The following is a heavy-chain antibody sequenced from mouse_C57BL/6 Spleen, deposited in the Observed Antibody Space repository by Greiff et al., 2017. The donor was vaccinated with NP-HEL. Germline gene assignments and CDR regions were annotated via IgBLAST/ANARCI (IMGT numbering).Heavy chain of an antibody. CDR3: TRAYYSNYYFDY. J-gene: IGHJ2*01. CDR1: GYAFSSSW. CDR2: IYPGDGDT. Sequence: QVQLQQSGPELVKPGASVKISCKASGYAFSSSWMNWVKQRPGKGLEWIGRIYPGDGDTNYNGKFKGKATLTADKSSSTAYMQLSSLTSEDSAVNFCTRAYYSNYYFDYWGQGTTLTVSS. V-gene: IGHV1-82*01. D-gene: IGHD2-5*01.